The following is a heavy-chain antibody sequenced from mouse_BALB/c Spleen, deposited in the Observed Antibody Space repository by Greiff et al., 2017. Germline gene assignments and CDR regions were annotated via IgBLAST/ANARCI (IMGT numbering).Heavy chain of an antibody. CDR3: ARGPYYAMDY. CDR2: ISTYYGNT. Sequence: VQLQESGPELVRPGVSVKISCKGSSYTFTDYAMHWVKQNHAKSLEWIGVISTYYGNTNYNQKFKGKATMTVDKSSSTAYMELARLTSEDSAVYYCARGPYYAMDYWGQGTSVTVSS. J-gene: IGHJ4*01. CDR1: SYTFTDYA. V-gene: IGHV1-67*01.